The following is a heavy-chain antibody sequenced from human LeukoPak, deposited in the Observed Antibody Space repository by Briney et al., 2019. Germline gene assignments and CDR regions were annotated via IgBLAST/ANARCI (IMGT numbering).Heavy chain of an antibody. CDR3: ARDRVAFDI. V-gene: IGHV3-30*04. Sequence: GGSLRLSCAASGFTFSSYAMHWVRQAPGKGLGWVAVISYDGSNKYYADSVKGRFTISRDNSKNTLYLQMNSLRAEDTAVYYCARDRVAFDIWGQGTMVTVSS. CDR1: GFTFSSYA. CDR2: ISYDGSNK. J-gene: IGHJ3*02.